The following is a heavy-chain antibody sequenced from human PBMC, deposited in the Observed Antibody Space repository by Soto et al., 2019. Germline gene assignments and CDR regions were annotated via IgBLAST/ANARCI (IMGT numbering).Heavy chain of an antibody. CDR2: INDRGSI. J-gene: IGHJ2*01. CDR3: ARESHAILTGNCWVWYFNL. D-gene: IGHD3-9*01. Sequence: QVQLQQWGEGPLRPLETLSLTCGVSGGSFSGYYWAWIRQSPGKGLEWIGEINDRGSINYNPSLKSRVSISVHTSKKHYSLNLRSVTAADTAVYYCARESHAILTGNCWVWYFNLLGRVTLVTVSS. V-gene: IGHV4-34*01. CDR1: GGSFSGYY.